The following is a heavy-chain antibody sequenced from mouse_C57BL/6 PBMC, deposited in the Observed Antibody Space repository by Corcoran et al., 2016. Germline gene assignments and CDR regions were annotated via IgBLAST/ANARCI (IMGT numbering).Heavy chain of an antibody. CDR3: ASRGGSSGMFDY. CDR1: GYTFTDYY. Sequence: EVQLQQSGPELVKPGASVKISCKASGYTFTDYYMNWVKQSHGKSLEWIGDINPNNGGTSYNQKFKGKATLTVDKSSSTAYMELRSLTSEDSAVYYCASRGGSSGMFDYWGQGTTLTVSS. V-gene: IGHV1-26*01. D-gene: IGHD1-1*01. J-gene: IGHJ2*01. CDR2: INPNNGGT.